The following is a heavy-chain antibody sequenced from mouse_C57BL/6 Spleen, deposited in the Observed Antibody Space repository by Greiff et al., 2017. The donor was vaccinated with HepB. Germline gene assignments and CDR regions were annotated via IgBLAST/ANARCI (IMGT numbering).Heavy chain of an antibody. J-gene: IGHJ4*01. CDR3: ARGSYHGSSYPYYYAMDY. CDR2: INPNYGTT. D-gene: IGHD1-1*01. Sequence: EVKLQESGPELVKPGASVKISCKASGYSFTDYNMNWVKQSNGKSLEWIGVINPNYGTTSYNQKFKGKATLTVDQSSSTAYMQLNSLTSEDSAVYYCARGSYHGSSYPYYYAMDYWGQGTSVTVSS. V-gene: IGHV1-39*01. CDR1: GYSFTDYN.